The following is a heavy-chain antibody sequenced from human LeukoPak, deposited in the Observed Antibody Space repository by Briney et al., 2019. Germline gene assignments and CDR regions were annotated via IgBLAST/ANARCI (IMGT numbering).Heavy chain of an antibody. J-gene: IGHJ4*02. Sequence: GGSLRPSCVASGFTFSSYEVSWVRQDPGKRLEWVSYISTSGDSMYYADSVKGRFTISRDNVKNSLFLQMNSLRAEDTAVYYCARGSGFVFDYWGQGTLVTVSA. CDR2: ISTSGDSM. D-gene: IGHD1-26*01. CDR1: GFTFSSYE. V-gene: IGHV3-48*03. CDR3: ARGSGFVFDY.